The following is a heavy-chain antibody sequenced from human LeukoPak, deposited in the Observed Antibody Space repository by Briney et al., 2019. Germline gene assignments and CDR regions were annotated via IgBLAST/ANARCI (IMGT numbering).Heavy chain of an antibody. J-gene: IGHJ6*02. CDR3: ARVKQGGSGWYDYYYYGMDV. D-gene: IGHD6-19*01. CDR1: GYTFTSYY. V-gene: IGHV1-46*01. Sequence: ASVKVSCKASGYTFTSYYMHWVRQAPGQGLEWMGIINPSGDSTSYAQKFQGRVTMTRDTSTSTVYMELSSLRSEDTAVYYCARVKQGGSGWYDYYYYGMDVWGQGTTVTVSS. CDR2: INPSGDST.